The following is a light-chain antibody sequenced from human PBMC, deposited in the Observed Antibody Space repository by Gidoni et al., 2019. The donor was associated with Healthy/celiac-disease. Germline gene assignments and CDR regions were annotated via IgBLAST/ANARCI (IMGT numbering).Light chain of an antibody. V-gene: IGKV1-39*01. CDR2: AAS. J-gene: IGKJ1*01. CDR1: QSISSY. Sequence: DIQMTQSPSSLSASVGDRVTITCRASQSISSYLNWYQQKPGKAPKLLIYAASSLQSGVPSRFSGSGSGTDFTLTISSLHPEDFATYYCQQSYSTWWTFGQGTKVEIK. CDR3: QQSYSTWWT.